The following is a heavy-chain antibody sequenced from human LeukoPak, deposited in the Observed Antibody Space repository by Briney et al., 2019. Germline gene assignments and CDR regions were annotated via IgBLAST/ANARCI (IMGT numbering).Heavy chain of an antibody. V-gene: IGHV4-4*02. CDR1: GGSIKSNNW. Sequence: SETLSLTCAVSGGSIKSNNWWSWVRQPPGKGLEWIGEIYHSGSTNYNPSLESRVTVSVDKSKNQFSLDLSSVTAADTAVYYCAVGSRGSYYETWGQGTLVTVSS. D-gene: IGHD1-26*01. CDR2: IYHSGST. J-gene: IGHJ5*02. CDR3: AVGSRGSYYET.